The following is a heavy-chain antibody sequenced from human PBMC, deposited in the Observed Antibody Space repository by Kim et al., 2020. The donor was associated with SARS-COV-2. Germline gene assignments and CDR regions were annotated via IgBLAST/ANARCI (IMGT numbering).Heavy chain of an antibody. V-gene: IGHV3-7*03. J-gene: IGHJ4*02. CDR1: GFNFRSFC. D-gene: IGHD3-22*01. Sequence: GGSLRLSGAASGFNFRSFCMTWVRQAPGKGLEWVATINQDGSEDYYVDSVKGRFTISRDNAKNSLFLQMNSLRAEDTAIYYCARLYYLDGSIYRQFDYWGQGTLVIVSS. CDR2: INQDGSED. CDR3: ARLYYLDGSIYRQFDY.